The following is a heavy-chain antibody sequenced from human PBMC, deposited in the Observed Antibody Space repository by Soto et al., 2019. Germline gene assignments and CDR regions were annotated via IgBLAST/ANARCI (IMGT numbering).Heavy chain of an antibody. V-gene: IGHV2-26*01. CDR2: IFSNDEK. Sequence: SGPTLVNPTETLTLTCTVSGFSLSNARMGVSWIRQPPGKALEWLAHIFSNDEKSYSTSLKSRLTISKDTSKSQVVLTMTNMDPVATATYYCALIRWLRDDILTGNYYYYGMDVWGQGTTVTVSS. D-gene: IGHD3-9*01. J-gene: IGHJ6*02. CDR1: GFSLSNARMG. CDR3: ALIRWLRDDILTGNYYYYGMDV.